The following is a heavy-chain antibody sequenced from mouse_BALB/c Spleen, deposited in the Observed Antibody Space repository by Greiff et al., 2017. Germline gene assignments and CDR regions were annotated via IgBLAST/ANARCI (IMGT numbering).Heavy chain of an antibody. CDR1: GFTFSSYA. J-gene: IGHJ1*01. D-gene: IGHD3-1*01. CDR2: ISSGGSYT. CDR3: ARTTARAHWYFDV. V-gene: IGHV5-9-4*01. Sequence: EVQLVESGGGLVKPGGSLKLSCAASGFTFSSYAMSWVRQSPEKRLEWVAEISSGGSYTYYPDTVTGRFTISRDNAKNTLYLEMSSLRSEDTAMYYCARTTARAHWYFDVWGAGTTVTVSS.